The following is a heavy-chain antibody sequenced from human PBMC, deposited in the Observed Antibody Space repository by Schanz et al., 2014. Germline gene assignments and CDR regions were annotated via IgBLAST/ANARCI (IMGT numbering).Heavy chain of an antibody. D-gene: IGHD3-10*01. Sequence: EVQVVESGGGLVQPGGSLRLSCTASGFNSDDYAMHWVRQAPGKGLEWVSNIPWNGAAIGYAGSVRGRFTISRDNAKNSLYLQVNSLRAEDTAVYYCATGRFGELSAFDIWGQGTMVTVSS. CDR2: IPWNGAAI. CDR1: GFNSDDYA. CDR3: ATGRFGELSAFDI. V-gene: IGHV3-9*02. J-gene: IGHJ3*02.